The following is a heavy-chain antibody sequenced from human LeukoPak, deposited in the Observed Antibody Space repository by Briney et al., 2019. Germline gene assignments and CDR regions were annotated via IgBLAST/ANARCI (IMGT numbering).Heavy chain of an antibody. J-gene: IGHJ4*02. CDR1: GGSISSYY. CDR3: ARGPYYYDCSGYYYSYFDY. CDR2: IYYTGST. D-gene: IGHD3-22*01. V-gene: IGHV4-59*01. Sequence: PSETLSLTCTVSGGSISSYYWSWIRQPPGKGLEWIGYIYYTGSTNYNPSLKSRVTIPADTSKNQFSLKLGSVTAADTAVYYCARGPYYYDCSGYYYSYFDYCGQGTLVTVSS.